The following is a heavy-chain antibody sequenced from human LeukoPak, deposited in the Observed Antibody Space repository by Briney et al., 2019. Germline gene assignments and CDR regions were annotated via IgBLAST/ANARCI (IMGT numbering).Heavy chain of an antibody. J-gene: IGHJ5*02. CDR2: LTHIFRRT. V-gene: IGHV1-69*05. CDR1: GGTFRTYP. CDR3: ATSGSGRSWDWFAP. Sequence: ASVTVSCKASGGTFRTYPISWVRQAPGQGLEWMGGLTHIFRRTNYTQKFQERLIITTDESYSTAYMELRDLRSDDTALYYCATSGSGRSWDWFAPWGQGTLVIVSS. D-gene: IGHD3-10*01.